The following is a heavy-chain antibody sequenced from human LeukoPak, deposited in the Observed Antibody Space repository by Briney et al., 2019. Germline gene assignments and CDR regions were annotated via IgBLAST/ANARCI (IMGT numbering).Heavy chain of an antibody. CDR3: ARDGYYYDSSGYFGQLTWAFDI. CDR2: IYYSGST. V-gene: IGHV4-61*08. J-gene: IGHJ3*02. D-gene: IGHD3-22*01. Sequence: SETLSLTCAVSGDSISSGGYSWSWIRQPPGKGLEWIGYIYYSGSTNYNPSLKSRVTISVDTSKNQFSLKLSSVTAADTAVYYCARDGYYYDSSGYFGQLTWAFDIWGQGTMVTVSS. CDR1: GDSISSGGYS.